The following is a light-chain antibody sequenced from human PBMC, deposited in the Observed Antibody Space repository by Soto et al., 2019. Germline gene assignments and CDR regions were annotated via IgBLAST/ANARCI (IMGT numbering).Light chain of an antibody. CDR2: EVS. CDR3: RSSTRSTNSA. CDR1: SSCGGGYNY. Sequence: QGPAAFRCPGESVASSFPGDSSCGGGYNYVSWYRQPPGKAPKLMIYEVSKRPSGVPDRFSGSKSGNTASLTVSGLQAEDEADYYRRSSTRSTNSAFGPAPKVTVL. V-gene: IGLV2-8*01. J-gene: IGLJ1*01.